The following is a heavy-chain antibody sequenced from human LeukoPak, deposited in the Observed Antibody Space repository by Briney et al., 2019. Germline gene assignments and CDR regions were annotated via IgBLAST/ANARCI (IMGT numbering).Heavy chain of an antibody. CDR2: ISNFGDIV. Sequence: PGGSLRLSCAASGFTFSNYEMNWVRQAPGKGLEWISHISNFGDIVHYADSVEGRFTISRDNDKNSIYLQMNSLRAGDTAVYYCAKDATPALGTVYMDVWGKGTTVTISS. CDR1: GFTFSNYE. CDR3: AKDATPALGTVYMDV. D-gene: IGHD6-13*01. J-gene: IGHJ6*03. V-gene: IGHV3-48*03.